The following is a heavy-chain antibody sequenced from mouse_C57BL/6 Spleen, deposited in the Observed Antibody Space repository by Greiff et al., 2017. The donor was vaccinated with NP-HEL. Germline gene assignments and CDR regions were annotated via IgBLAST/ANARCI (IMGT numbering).Heavy chain of an antibody. V-gene: IGHV5-12*01. Sequence: EVKLMESGGGLVQPGGSLKLSCAASGFTFSDYYMYWVRQTPEKRLEWVAYISNGGGSTYYPDTVKGRFTISRDNAKNTLYLQMSRLKSEDTAMYYRARQARYYYAMDYWGQGTSVTVSS. J-gene: IGHJ4*01. CDR3: ARQARYYYAMDY. CDR2: ISNGGGST. CDR1: GFTFSDYY.